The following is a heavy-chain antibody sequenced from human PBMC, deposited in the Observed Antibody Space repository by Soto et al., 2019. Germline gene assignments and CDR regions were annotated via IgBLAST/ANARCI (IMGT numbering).Heavy chain of an antibody. J-gene: IGHJ6*02. CDR1: GFTFSTYA. CDR2: ISGSGGST. CDR3: AKVDTMIVVITRYYGMDV. V-gene: IGHV3-23*01. D-gene: IGHD3-22*01. Sequence: PGGSLRLSCAASGFTFSTYAMSWVRQAPGKGLEWVSAISGSGGSTYYADSVKGRFTISRDNSKNTLYLQMNSLRAEDTAVYYCAKVDTMIVVITRYYGMDVWGQGTTVTVSS.